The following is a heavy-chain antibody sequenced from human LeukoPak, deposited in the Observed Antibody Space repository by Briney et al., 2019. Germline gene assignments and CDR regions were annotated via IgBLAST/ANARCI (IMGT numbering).Heavy chain of an antibody. D-gene: IGHD3-3*01. CDR1: EFTFSSYW. Sequence: GGSLRLSCAASEFTFSSYWMTWVRQAPGKGLEWVANIKQDGSDEYYVDSVKGRFTISRDNAKNSLYLQMNSLRAEDTAVYYCARCTGVVAPYYYYYGMDVWGQGAAVTVSS. V-gene: IGHV3-7*01. J-gene: IGHJ6*02. CDR2: IKQDGSDE. CDR3: ARCTGVVAPYYYYYGMDV.